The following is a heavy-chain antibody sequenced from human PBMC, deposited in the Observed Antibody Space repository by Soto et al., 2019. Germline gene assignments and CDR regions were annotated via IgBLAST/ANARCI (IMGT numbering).Heavy chain of an antibody. CDR2: MYYTGKP. CDR3: ARVYGRGDYFDF. V-gene: IGHV4-30-4*01. Sequence: QVQLQESGPGLVKPSQTLSLTCTVSGTTISSGDHYWSWIRQAPGKGLEWIGYMYYTGKPYYNTSLQSRATLSVDTSKNQFSLKMPSVTAADTAMYFCARVYGRGDYFDFWGRGTLVSVSS. CDR1: GTTISSGDHY. D-gene: IGHD1-26*01. J-gene: IGHJ4*02.